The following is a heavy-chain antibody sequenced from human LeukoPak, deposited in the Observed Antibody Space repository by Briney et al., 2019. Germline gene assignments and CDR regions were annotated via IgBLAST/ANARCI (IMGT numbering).Heavy chain of an antibody. V-gene: IGHV4-34*01. CDR2: INHSGST. CDR3: AREGYDILTGYVSYFDY. J-gene: IGHJ4*02. D-gene: IGHD3-9*01. Sequence: SETLSLTCAVYGGSFSGYYWSWIRQPPGKGLEWIGEINHSGSTNYNPSLKSRVTISVDTSKNQFSLKLSSVTAADTAVYYCAREGYDILTGYVSYFDYWGQGTLVTVSS. CDR1: GGSFSGYY.